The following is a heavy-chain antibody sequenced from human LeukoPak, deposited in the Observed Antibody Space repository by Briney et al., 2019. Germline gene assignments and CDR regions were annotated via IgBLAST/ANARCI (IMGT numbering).Heavy chain of an antibody. D-gene: IGHD4-17*01. J-gene: IGHJ4*02. Sequence: ASVKVPCKASGYTFTDYYMHWVRQAPGQGLEWMGWINPKSGGTNYALKFQGRVTMTRDTSITTAYMELSRLRSDDMAVYYCASGVNDYGDFYFDYWGQGTLVTVSS. CDR3: ASGVNDYGDFYFDY. CDR2: INPKSGGT. V-gene: IGHV1-2*02. CDR1: GYTFTDYY.